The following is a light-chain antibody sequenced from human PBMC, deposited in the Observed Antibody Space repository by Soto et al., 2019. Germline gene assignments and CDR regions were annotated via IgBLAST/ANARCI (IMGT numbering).Light chain of an antibody. CDR1: SSDVGVHNY. CDR2: DVS. J-gene: IGLJ7*01. V-gene: IGLV2-11*01. Sequence: QSALTQPRSVSGSPGQSVTISCTGTSSDVGVHNYVSWYQQYPGKAPKIMIYDVSKRPSGVPDRFSGSKSDNTASLTISGLQAEDEADYYCCSYAGSYTFVFGIGTQLTVL. CDR3: CSYAGSYTFV.